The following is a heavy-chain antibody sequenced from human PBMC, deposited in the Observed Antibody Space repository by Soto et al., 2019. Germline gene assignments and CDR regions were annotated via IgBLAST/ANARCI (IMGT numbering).Heavy chain of an antibody. V-gene: IGHV3-33*01. J-gene: IGHJ6*02. Sequence: QVQLVESGGGVVQPGRSLRLSCAASGFTFSSYGMHWVRQAPGKGLEWVAVIWHDGSNKYYADFVKGRFTISRDNSKNTLYLQMNSLRAEDAAVYYCARAQHSGSYIRMDVWGQGTTVTVSS. CDR1: GFTFSSYG. CDR3: ARAQHSGSYIRMDV. CDR2: IWHDGSNK. D-gene: IGHD1-26*01.